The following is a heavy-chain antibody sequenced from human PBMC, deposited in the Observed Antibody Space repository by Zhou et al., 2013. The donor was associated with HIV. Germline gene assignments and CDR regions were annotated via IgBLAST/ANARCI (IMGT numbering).Heavy chain of an antibody. D-gene: IGHD5-12*01. Sequence: QVQLVQSGAEVKKPGASVKVSCKASGYTFTTYGINWVRQAPGQGLEWMGWISPYSGDTNYAQDLQGRVTITADESTSTVSMELSSLKSEDTGVYYCARVVGDTQNTVATIGGGFDSWGQGTLVTVSS. V-gene: IGHV1-18*01. J-gene: IGHJ4*02. CDR1: GYTFTTYG. CDR2: ISPYSGDT. CDR3: ARVVGDTQNTVATIGGGFDS.